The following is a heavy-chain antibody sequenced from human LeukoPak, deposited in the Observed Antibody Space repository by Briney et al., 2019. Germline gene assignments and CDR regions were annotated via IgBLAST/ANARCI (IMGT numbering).Heavy chain of an antibody. CDR1: GFTFISYA. Sequence: GGSLRLSCAASGFTFISYAMSWVRQAPGKGLEGVSSLSGGAGRPYYADSVKGRFTISRDNSKNTLYLQMNSLRAEDTAVYYCAKDPRDSGNYYYYYGLDVWGQGTMVTVSS. J-gene: IGHJ6*02. CDR2: LSGGAGRP. V-gene: IGHV3-23*01. CDR3: AKDPRDSGNYYYYYGLDV. D-gene: IGHD1-26*01.